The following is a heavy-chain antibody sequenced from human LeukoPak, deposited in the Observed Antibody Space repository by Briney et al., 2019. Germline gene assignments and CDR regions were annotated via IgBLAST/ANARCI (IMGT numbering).Heavy chain of an antibody. CDR2: ITGGGDSA. CDR3: ARGSDYYDV. Sequence: GGSLRLSCGASGFTFSSHAMSWVRQTPERGLEWVSAITGGGDSAYYPDSVKGRFSISRDNAKNTLYLQMNSLRAEDTAVYYCARGSDYYDVWGQGTMVSVSS. V-gene: IGHV3-23*01. J-gene: IGHJ3*01. CDR1: GFTFSSHA. D-gene: IGHD3-10*01.